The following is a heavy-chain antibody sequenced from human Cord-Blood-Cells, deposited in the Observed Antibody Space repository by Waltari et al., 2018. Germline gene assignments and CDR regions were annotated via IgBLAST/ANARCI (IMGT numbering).Heavy chain of an antibody. CDR2: IYYSGST. D-gene: IGHD3-10*01. CDR3: ARYGSGSYSSDY. V-gene: IGHV4-39*01. J-gene: IGHJ4*02. Sequence: QLQLQESGPGLVKPSETLSLTCTVPGGSLSSSSSYWGWNRQPPGKGLEWIGSIYYSGSTYYNPSLKSRVTISVDTSKNQFSLKLSSVTAADTAVYYCARYGSGSYSSDYWGQGTLVTVSS. CDR1: GGSLSSSSSY.